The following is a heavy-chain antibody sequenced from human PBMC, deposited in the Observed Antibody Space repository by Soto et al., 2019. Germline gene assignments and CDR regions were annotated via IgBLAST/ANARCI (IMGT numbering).Heavy chain of an antibody. D-gene: IGHD5-12*01. V-gene: IGHV3-33*01. CDR1: GFTFSSHG. Sequence: QVQLVESGGGVVQPGRSLRLSCVASGFTFSSHGMHWVRQAPGKGLEWVAVIWNDGKKQYYADSVKGRFTISRDKSRNTVSLQMNSLRVDDTAVYYCAREKDGYKWRVAYGGEGTVVTVSS. CDR2: IWNDGKKQ. J-gene: IGHJ4*02. CDR3: AREKDGYKWRVAY.